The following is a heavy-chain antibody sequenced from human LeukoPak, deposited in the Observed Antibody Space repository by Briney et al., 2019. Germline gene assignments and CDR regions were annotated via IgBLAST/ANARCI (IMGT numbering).Heavy chain of an antibody. V-gene: IGHV1-69*01. J-gene: IGHJ4*02. D-gene: IGHD5-18*01. CDR3: ARDSHLPPYSYGYYFDY. CDR1: GGTFSSYA. Sequence: SVKVSCKASGGTFSSYAISWVRQAPGQGLEWMGGIIPIFGTANYAQKFQGRVTVTADESTSTAYMELSSLRSEDTAVYYCARDSHLPPYSYGYYFDYWGQGTLVTVSS. CDR2: IIPIFGTA.